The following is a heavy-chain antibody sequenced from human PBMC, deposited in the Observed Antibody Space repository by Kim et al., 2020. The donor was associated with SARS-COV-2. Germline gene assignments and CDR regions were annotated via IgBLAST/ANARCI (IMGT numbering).Heavy chain of an antibody. J-gene: IGHJ4*02. CDR1: GGSISIYY. CDR3: ASSGYSINWYPY. V-gene: IGHV4-59*01. CDR2: IYYSGST. D-gene: IGHD6-13*01. Sequence: SETLSLTCTVSGGSISIYYWNWIRQPPGKGLEWIGYIYYSGSTNYNPSLGSRVTISVDTSRNQFSLKLSSVTAADTAVYYCASSGYSINWYPYWGQGTLVTVSS.